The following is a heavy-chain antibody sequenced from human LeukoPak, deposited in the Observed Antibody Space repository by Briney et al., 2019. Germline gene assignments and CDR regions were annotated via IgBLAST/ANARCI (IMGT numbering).Heavy chain of an antibody. CDR1: GFTFSSYW. J-gene: IGHJ6*03. V-gene: IGHV3-74*01. D-gene: IGHD5-24*01. Sequence: GGSLRLSCAASGFTFSSYWMHWVRQAPGKGLAWVSRINSDGGSTSYADSVKGRFTISRDNAKNTLYLQMNSLRAEDTAVYYCARDLRMAPFYYYYMDVWGKGTTVTVSS. CDR3: ARDLRMAPFYYYYMDV. CDR2: INSDGGST.